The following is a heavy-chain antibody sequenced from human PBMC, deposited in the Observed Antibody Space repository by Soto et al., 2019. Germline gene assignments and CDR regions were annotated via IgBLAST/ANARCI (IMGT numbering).Heavy chain of an antibody. J-gene: IGHJ6*02. V-gene: IGHV1-46*01. CDR1: GYTFTSYY. CDR2: INPSGGST. CDR3: ARPNTTYTYYYGMDV. Sequence: ASVKVSCKASGYTFTSYYMHWVRQAPGQGLEWMGIINPSGGSTSYAQKFQGRVTMTRDTSTSTVYMELSSLRSEDTAVYYCARPNTTYTYYYGMDVWSQGTTVTVSS. D-gene: IGHD1-26*01.